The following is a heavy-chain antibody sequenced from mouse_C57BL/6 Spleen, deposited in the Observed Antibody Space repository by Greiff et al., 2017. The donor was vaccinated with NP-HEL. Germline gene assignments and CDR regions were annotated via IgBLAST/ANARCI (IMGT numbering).Heavy chain of an antibody. D-gene: IGHD1-1*01. J-gene: IGHJ2*01. Sequence: QVQLQQPGAELVKPGASVKLSCKASGYTFTSYWMQWVKQRPGQGLEWIGEIDPSDSYTNYNQKFKGKATLTVDTSSSTAYMQLSSLTSEDSAVYYCASKGYYGSHEGYWGQGTTLTVSS. V-gene: IGHV1-50*01. CDR2: IDPSDSYT. CDR1: GYTFTSYW. CDR3: ASKGYYGSHEGY.